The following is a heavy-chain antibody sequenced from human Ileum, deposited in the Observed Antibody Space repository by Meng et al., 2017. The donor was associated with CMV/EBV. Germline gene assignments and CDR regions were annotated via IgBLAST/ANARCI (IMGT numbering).Heavy chain of an antibody. CDR3: ARQFTLLWFAGFGP. J-gene: IGHJ5*02. CDR2: IYAGGTT. CDR1: GFNVTTHY. Sequence: GESLKISCKGSGFNVTTHYMSWVRQAPGKGPEWVSVIYAGGTTYLAGSVKGRFTVSRDNSRNTVYLHMSSLGPEDTAVYYCARQFTLLWFAGFGPWGQGTLVTVSS. D-gene: IGHD3-10*01. V-gene: IGHV3-66*02.